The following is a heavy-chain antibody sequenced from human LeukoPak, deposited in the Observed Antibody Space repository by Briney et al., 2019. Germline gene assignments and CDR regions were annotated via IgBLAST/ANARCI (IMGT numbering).Heavy chain of an antibody. V-gene: IGHV4-30-2*01. Sequence: SQTLSLTCAVSGGSISSGGYSWSWIRQPPGKGLEWIGYIYHSGSTYYNPSLKSRVTISVDRSKNRFSLKLSSVTAADTAVYYCARANRYCSSTSCYSEDWYFDLWGRGTLVTVSS. CDR2: IYHSGST. CDR1: GGSISSGGYS. D-gene: IGHD2-2*02. CDR3: ARANRYCSSTSCYSEDWYFDL. J-gene: IGHJ2*01.